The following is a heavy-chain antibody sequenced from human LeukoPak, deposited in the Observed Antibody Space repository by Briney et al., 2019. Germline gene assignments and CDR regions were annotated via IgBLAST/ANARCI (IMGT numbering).Heavy chain of an antibody. CDR2: INPNSGGT. V-gene: IGHV1-2*02. Sequence: GASVKVSCKASGYTFTGYYMHWVRQAPGQGLEWMGWINPNSGGTKYAQKFQGRVTMTRDTSISTAYMELSRLRSDDTAVYYCARGFGSPDAFDIWGQGTMVTVSS. CDR1: GYTFTGYY. CDR3: ARGFGSPDAFDI. J-gene: IGHJ3*02. D-gene: IGHD3-10*01.